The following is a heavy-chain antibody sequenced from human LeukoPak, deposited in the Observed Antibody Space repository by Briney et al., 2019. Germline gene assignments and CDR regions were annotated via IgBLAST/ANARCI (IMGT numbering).Heavy chain of an antibody. CDR1: GFTFSSYA. J-gene: IGHJ2*01. CDR3: ARVGTGSWYFDL. Sequence: GSLRLSCAASGFTFSSYAMHWVRQAPGKGLEWVSAISGSGGSTYYADSVKGRFTISRDNSKNTVYLQMNSLRAEDTAVYYCARVGTGSWYFDLWGRGTLVTFSS. D-gene: IGHD3-10*01. V-gene: IGHV3-23*01. CDR2: ISGSGGST.